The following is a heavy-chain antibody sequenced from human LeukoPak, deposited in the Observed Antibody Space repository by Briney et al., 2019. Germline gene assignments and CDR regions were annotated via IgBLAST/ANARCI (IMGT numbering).Heavy chain of an antibody. D-gene: IGHD3-10*01. CDR1: GGSISSGDYC. J-gene: IGHJ6*02. CDR3: ARDLLTMVRGVISSYYYGMDV. CDR2: IYYSGST. Sequence: PSETLSLTCTVSGGSISSGDYCWSWIRQPPGKGLEWIGYIYYSGSTYYNPSLKSRVTISVDTSKNQFSLKLSSVTAADTAVYYCARDLLTMVRGVISSYYYGMDVWGQGTTVTVSS. V-gene: IGHV4-30-4*01.